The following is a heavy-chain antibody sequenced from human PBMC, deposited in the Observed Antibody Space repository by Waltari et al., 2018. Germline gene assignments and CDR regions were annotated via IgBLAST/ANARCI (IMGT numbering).Heavy chain of an antibody. CDR1: GFTFSSYA. Sequence: EVQLLESGGGLVQPGGSLRLSCAASGFTFSSYAMSWVRQAPGKGLEWVSVIYSGGSTSYADSVKGRFTISRDKSKNTLYLQMNSLRAEDTAVYYCAKDPQTFDYWGQGTLVTVSS. J-gene: IGHJ4*02. V-gene: IGHV3-23*03. CDR2: IYSGGST. CDR3: AKDPQTFDY.